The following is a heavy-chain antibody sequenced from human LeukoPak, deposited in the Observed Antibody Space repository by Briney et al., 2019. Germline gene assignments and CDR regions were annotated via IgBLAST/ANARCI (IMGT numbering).Heavy chain of an antibody. D-gene: IGHD1-26*01. CDR1: GFTFSNYW. Sequence: GGSLRLSCAASGFTFSNYWMHWVRQAPGKGLVWFSRISTDGSSTTYADSVKGRFTISRDNSKNTLYLQMNSLRAEDTAVFYCARAHSGSYYGAYYFDYWGQGTLVTVSS. J-gene: IGHJ4*02. CDR2: ISTDGSST. CDR3: ARAHSGSYYGAYYFDY. V-gene: IGHV3-74*03.